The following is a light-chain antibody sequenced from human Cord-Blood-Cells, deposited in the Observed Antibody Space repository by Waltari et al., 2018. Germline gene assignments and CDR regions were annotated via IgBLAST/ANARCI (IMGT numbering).Light chain of an antibody. V-gene: IGKV3-11*01. J-gene: IGKJ3*01. CDR2: DAS. CDR3: QQRSNWPQIT. Sequence: EIVLTQPPATLSLSPGERATLSCRASQSVSSYLAWYQQKPGQAPRLLIYDASNRATGIPARFSGSESGTDFTLTISSLEPEDFAVYYCQQRSNWPQITFGPGTKVDIK. CDR1: QSVSSY.